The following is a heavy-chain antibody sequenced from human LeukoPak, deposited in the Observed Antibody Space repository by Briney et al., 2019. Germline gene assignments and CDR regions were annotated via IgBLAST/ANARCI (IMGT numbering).Heavy chain of an antibody. V-gene: IGHV1-69*06. CDR2: IIPLFGTA. Sequence: ASVTVSFKASGGTFNIYAITWVRQAPGRGLEWMGGIIPLFGTAKYAQKVQGRVSITADKSTSTAYMELSSLRSEDTAVYYCARAGHNADDAMLHLRDWGQGTLVTVSS. CDR1: GGTFNIYA. CDR3: ARAGHNADDAMLHLRD. D-gene: IGHD2-15*01. J-gene: IGHJ4*02.